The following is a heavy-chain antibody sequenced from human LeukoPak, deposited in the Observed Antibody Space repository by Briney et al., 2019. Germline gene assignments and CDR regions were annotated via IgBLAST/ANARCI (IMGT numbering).Heavy chain of an antibody. V-gene: IGHV4-34*01. Sequence: SETLSLTCAVYGGSFSGYYWSWIRQPPGKGLEWIGEINHSGSTNYNPSLKSRVTISVDTSKNQFSLELSSVTAADTAVYYCARLGPLSAIRRTYYYYYMDVWGKGTTVTVSS. CDR3: ARLGPLSAIRRTYYYYYMDV. J-gene: IGHJ6*03. CDR1: GGSFSGYY. D-gene: IGHD5-24*01. CDR2: INHSGST.